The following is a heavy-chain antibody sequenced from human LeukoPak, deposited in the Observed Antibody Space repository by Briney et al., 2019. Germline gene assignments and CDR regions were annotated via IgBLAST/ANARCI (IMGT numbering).Heavy chain of an antibody. Sequence: GGSLRLSCAASGFAFNNFAMGWVRQTQGKGLEWVATIRASGGGTYYPESVRGRFTISRDNSQRSLYLQLNNLRAEDTAMYFCAKSPDVVIERIGTTFDRWGQGTPVTVS. CDR1: GFAFNNFA. CDR2: IRASGGGT. D-gene: IGHD3-16*02. V-gene: IGHV3-23*01. J-gene: IGHJ5*02. CDR3: AKSPDVVIERIGTTFDR.